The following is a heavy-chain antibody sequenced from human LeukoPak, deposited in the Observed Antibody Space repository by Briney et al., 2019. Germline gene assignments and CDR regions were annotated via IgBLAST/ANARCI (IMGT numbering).Heavy chain of an antibody. CDR1: GYTFTSYG. D-gene: IGHD2-2*01. CDR2: ISAYNGNT. Sequence: ASVKVSCKASGYTFTSYGISWVRQAPGQGLEWMGWISAYNGNTNYAQKLQGRVTMTTDTSTSTAYMELRSLRSDDTAVYYCARAGSIPNIVVVPAAVDYWGQGTLVTVSS. V-gene: IGHV1-18*01. CDR3: ARAGSIPNIVVVPAAVDY. J-gene: IGHJ4*02.